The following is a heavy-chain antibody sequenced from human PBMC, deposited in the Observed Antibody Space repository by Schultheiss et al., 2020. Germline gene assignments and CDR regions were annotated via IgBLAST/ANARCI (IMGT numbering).Heavy chain of an antibody. V-gene: IGHV4-39*07. Sequence: ETLSLTCTVSGGSISSSSYYWGWIRQPPGKGLEWIGSIYYSGSTYYNPSLKSRVTISVDTSKNQFSLKLSSVTAADTAVYYCARLNWNYNYFDYWGQGTLVNVSS. D-gene: IGHD1-7*01. J-gene: IGHJ4*02. CDR2: IYYSGST. CDR3: ARLNWNYNYFDY. CDR1: GGSISSSSYY.